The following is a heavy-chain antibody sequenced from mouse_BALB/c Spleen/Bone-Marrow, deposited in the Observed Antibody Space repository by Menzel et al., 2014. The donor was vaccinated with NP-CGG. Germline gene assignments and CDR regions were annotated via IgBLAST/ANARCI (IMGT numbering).Heavy chain of an antibody. CDR3: ARAYYVNYDAMDY. D-gene: IGHD2-10*01. V-gene: IGHV1-9*01. Sequence: VKLVESGAELMKPGASMKISCKATGYTFSSYWIEWVKRRPGHGLEWIGEILPGSGSTNYNERFKGKATFTADTSSNTAYMQLSSLTSEDSAVYYCARAYYVNYDAMDYWGQGTSVTVSS. CDR1: GYTFSSYW. CDR2: ILPGSGST. J-gene: IGHJ4*01.